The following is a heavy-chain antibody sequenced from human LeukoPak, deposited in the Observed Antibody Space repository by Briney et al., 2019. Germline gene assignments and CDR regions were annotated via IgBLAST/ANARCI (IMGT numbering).Heavy chain of an antibody. CDR2: INHSGST. Sequence: SETLSLTCAVYGGSFSGYYWSWIRQPPGKGLEWIGEINHSGSTNYNPSLKSRVTISVDTSKNQFSLKLSSVTAADTAVYYCARPMYHYDSSGYSPAYFDYWGQGTLVTVSS. CDR3: ARPMYHYDSSGYSPAYFDY. J-gene: IGHJ4*02. D-gene: IGHD3-22*01. V-gene: IGHV4-34*01. CDR1: GGSFSGYY.